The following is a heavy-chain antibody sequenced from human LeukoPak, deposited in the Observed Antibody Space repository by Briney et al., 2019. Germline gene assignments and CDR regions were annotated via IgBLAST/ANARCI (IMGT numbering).Heavy chain of an antibody. CDR2: IYYSGST. CDR3: ARWGSDDYGDYYFDY. D-gene: IGHD4-17*01. Sequence: SETLSLTCTVSGGSISSYYWSWIRQPPGKGLEWIGYIYYSGSTNYNPSLKSRVTISVDTSKNQFSLKLSSVTAADTAVYYCARWGSDDYGDYYFDYWGQGTLVTVSS. J-gene: IGHJ4*02. CDR1: GGSISSYY. V-gene: IGHV4-59*01.